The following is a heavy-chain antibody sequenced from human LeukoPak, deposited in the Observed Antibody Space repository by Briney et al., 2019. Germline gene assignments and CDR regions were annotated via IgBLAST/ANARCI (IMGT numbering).Heavy chain of an antibody. D-gene: IGHD6-13*01. CDR2: ISYDGTVQ. Sequence: PGGSLRLSCAASGFTFKNYAMFWVRQAPGKGLEWVAFISYDGTVQYYADSVKGRFTISRDNSKNTLFLQMNSLRAEDTAVYYCAKRGSVGTLGHFDYWGQGTLVTVSS. CDR1: GFTFKNYA. CDR3: AKRGSVGTLGHFDY. V-gene: IGHV3-30-3*02. J-gene: IGHJ4*02.